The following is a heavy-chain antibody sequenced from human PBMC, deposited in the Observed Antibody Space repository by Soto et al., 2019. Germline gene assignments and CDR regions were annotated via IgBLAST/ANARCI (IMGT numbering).Heavy chain of an antibody. J-gene: IGHJ4*02. D-gene: IGHD3-3*01. Sequence: EGSLRLSCAASGFTFSTYGMHWVRQAPGKGLEWVAVISYDAKHKYYADSLKGRFTISRDNSKNTLYLQMNSLRAEDTAVYYCAKGAVQDLCSSYYTWFDFWGQGTLVTVSS. CDR3: AKGAVQDLCSSYYTWFDF. CDR2: ISYDAKHK. CDR1: GFTFSTYG. V-gene: IGHV3-30*18.